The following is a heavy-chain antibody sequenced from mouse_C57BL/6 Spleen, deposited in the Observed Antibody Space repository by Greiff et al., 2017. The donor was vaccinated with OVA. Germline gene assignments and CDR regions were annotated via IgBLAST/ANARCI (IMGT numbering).Heavy chain of an antibody. J-gene: IGHJ2*01. CDR1: GFTFSDYG. Sequence: EVMLVESGGGLVKPGGSLKLSCAASGFTFSDYGMHWVRQAPEKGLEWVAYISSGSSTIYYADTVKGRFTISRDNAKNTLFLQMTSLRSEDTAMYYCASTTTYYFDYWGQGTTLTVSS. CDR2: ISSGSSTI. D-gene: IGHD1-1*01. V-gene: IGHV5-17*01. CDR3: ASTTTYYFDY.